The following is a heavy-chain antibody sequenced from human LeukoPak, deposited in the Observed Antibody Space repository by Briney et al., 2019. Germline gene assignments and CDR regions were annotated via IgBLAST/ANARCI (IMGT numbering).Heavy chain of an antibody. D-gene: IGHD4-17*01. V-gene: IGHV4-59*01. CDR3: ASGGDYGDLRYFDY. CDR1: GGSINNYY. Sequence: SETLSLTCTVSGGSINNYYWSWIRQPPGKGLEWIGYIYYRGSTNYNPSLKSRVTFSVDTSKNQFSLKLNSVTAADTAVYYCASGGDYGDLRYFDYWGQGTLVTVSS. J-gene: IGHJ4*02. CDR2: IYYRGST.